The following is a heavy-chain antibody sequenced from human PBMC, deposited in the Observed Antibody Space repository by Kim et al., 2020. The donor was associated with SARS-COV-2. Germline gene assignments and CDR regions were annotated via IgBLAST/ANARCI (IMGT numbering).Heavy chain of an antibody. J-gene: IGHJ6*02. V-gene: IGHV4-34*01. CDR3: ARGRGYCTGTTCYSVRGMDV. D-gene: IGHD2-2*03. CDR2: INHSGST. CDR1: GGSFSGYY. Sequence: SETLSLTCAVYGGSFSGYYWTWIRQPPGKGLEWIGEINHSGSTNYNPSLKSRVTISLDTSKNQFSLKLSSVTAADTAMYCCARGRGYCTGTTCYSVRGMDVWGQGTTVTVSS.